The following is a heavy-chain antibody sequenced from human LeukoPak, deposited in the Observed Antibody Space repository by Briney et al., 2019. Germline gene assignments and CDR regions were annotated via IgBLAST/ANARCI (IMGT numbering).Heavy chain of an antibody. CDR3: ARVWSTVPAAMDAFDI. Sequence: HPGGSLRLSCAASGSTVSTNYMSWVRQAPGKGLEWVTAIDRSDNAYYADSVKGRFTISRDNAKNSLYLQMNSLRAEDTAVYYCARVWSTVPAAMDAFDIWGQGTMVTVSS. CDR2: IDRSDNA. D-gene: IGHD2-2*01. J-gene: IGHJ3*02. V-gene: IGHV3-53*01. CDR1: GSTVSTNY.